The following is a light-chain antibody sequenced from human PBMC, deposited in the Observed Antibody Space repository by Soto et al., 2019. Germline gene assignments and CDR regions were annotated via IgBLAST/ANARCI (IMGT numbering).Light chain of an antibody. CDR1: SSNIGSNT. CDR3: AAWDDSLNGYG. Sequence: SVLTQPPSASGTPGQRVTISCSGSSSNIGSNTVNWYQQLPGTAPKLLIYSNNQRPSGVPDRFSGSKSGTSASLAISGLQSEDEADYYCAAWDDSLNGYGFGTGTKVTVL. CDR2: SNN. J-gene: IGLJ1*01. V-gene: IGLV1-44*01.